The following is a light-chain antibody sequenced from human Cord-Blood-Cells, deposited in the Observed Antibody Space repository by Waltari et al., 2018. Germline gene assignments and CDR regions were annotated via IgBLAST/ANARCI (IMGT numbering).Light chain of an antibody. Sequence: QTPSSLSASLGDTDTNTFRASHSISRYLHWYPQKPGKAPKLLIYAASSLQSGVSASFSGGGSSTDFTRGSRCVQADQGATYYGQRNYSSPGTCGGRAKV. CDR1: HSISRY. CDR3: QRNYSSPGT. J-gene: IGKJ4*02. V-gene: IGKV1-39*01. CDR2: AAS.